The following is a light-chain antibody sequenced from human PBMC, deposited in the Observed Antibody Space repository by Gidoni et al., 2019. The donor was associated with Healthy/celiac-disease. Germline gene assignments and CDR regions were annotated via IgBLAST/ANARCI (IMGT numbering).Light chain of an antibody. CDR2: DAS. V-gene: IGKV3-11*01. J-gene: IGKJ4*01. CDR3: QQRSNWPPLT. CDR1: QSVSSY. Sequence: EIVLTQSPATLSLSPGERATLSCRASQSVSSYLAWSQQKPGQAPMLLIYDASNRATGIPARFSGSGSGTDFTLTISSLEPEDFAVYYCQQRSNWPPLTVGGGTKVEIK.